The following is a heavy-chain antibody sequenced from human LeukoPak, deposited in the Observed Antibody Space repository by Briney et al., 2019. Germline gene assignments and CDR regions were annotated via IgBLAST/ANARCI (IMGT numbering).Heavy chain of an antibody. CDR3: ARPHITIFGVAPGGWFDP. CDR2: IYYSGST. D-gene: IGHD3-3*01. J-gene: IGHJ5*02. CDR1: GGSISSSSYY. Sequence: SETLSLTCTVSGGSISSSSYYWGWIRQPPGKGLEWIGSIYYSGSTYYNPSLKSRVTISVDTSKNQFSLKLSSVTAADTAVYYCARPHITIFGVAPGGWFDPWGRGTLVTVSS. V-gene: IGHV4-39*01.